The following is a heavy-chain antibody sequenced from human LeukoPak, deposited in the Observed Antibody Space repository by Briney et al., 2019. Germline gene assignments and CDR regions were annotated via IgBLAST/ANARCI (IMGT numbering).Heavy chain of an antibody. V-gene: IGHV2-70*04. J-gene: IGHJ4*02. D-gene: IGHD1-26*01. Sequence: SGPTLVKPPQTLTLTCTFSGFSLSTRGMRVSWIRQPPRKALEWLTRIDWDDDKFYSTSLKTRLTISKDTSKIQVVLTMTNMDPVDTATYDCARISGSYELIFDYWGQGTLSPSPQ. CDR3: ARISGSYELIFDY. CDR2: IDWDDDK. CDR1: GFSLSTRGMR.